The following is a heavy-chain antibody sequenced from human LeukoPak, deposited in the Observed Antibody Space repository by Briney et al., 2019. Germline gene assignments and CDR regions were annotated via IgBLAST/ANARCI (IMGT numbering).Heavy chain of an antibody. D-gene: IGHD3-22*01. Sequence: PSETLSLTCTVSGGSISSGSYYWNWIRQPAGKGLEWIGRIYTSGSTNCNPSLKSRVTISVDTSKNQFSLKMTSVTAADTAVYYCARDSGGRYYYDSSGYLPFDYWGQGTLVTVSS. CDR2: IYTSGST. J-gene: IGHJ4*02. V-gene: IGHV4-61*02. CDR3: ARDSGGRYYYDSSGYLPFDY. CDR1: GGSISSGSYY.